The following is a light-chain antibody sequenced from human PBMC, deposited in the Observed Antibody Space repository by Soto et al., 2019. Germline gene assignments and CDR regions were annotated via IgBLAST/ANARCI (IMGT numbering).Light chain of an antibody. Sequence: EIVLTQSTVTPTLAPGQRATFSCRASQSVCSCLACYQQNPGQTPRLLIHDVYNRATGIPDRFSGSGSGTDFTLTISRLEPEDFAVYYCQQYGGSPETLGQGTKVDI. CDR2: DVY. V-gene: IGKV3-20*01. J-gene: IGKJ1*01. CDR3: QQYGGSPET. CDR1: QSVCSC.